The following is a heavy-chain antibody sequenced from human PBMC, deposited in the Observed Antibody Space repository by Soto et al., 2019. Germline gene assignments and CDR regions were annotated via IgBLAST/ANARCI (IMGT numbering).Heavy chain of an antibody. J-gene: IGHJ3*01. CDR1: GFNFNTYA. V-gene: IGHV3-23*01. CDR3: AKGKSSNYVSHAFDV. CDR2: ISGGGGSI. D-gene: IGHD3-10*02. Sequence: LRLSCAASGFNFNTYAMSWVRQAPGKGLEWVSGISGGGGSIHYVDSVKGRFTISRDNSKNTLYLQMSSLRGEDTAVYYCAKGKSSNYVSHAFDVWGQGTRVNVS.